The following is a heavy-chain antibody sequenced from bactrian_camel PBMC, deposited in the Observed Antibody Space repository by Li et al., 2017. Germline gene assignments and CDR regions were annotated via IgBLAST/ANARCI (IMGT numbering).Heavy chain of an antibody. V-gene: IGHV3S53*01. CDR3: AAETDRCLLHRLWYNY. CDR1: TNILSTCG. CDR2: INRADTT. Sequence: QVQLVESGGGSVQAGGTLRLSCAASTNILSTCGMAWFRQAPGKEREMVSRINRADTTDYTDSVKGRFAISRDAAKSTVYLQMNTLKPEDTAMYYCAAETDRCLLHRLWYNYWGQGTQVTVS. D-gene: IGHD3*01. J-gene: IGHJ4*01.